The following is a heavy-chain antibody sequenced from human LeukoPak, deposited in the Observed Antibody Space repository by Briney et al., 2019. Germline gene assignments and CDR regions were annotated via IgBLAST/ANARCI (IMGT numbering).Heavy chain of an antibody. Sequence: GGSLRLSCAASGFTFSSYAMSWVRQAPGKGLEWVSAISGSGGSTYYADSVKGRFTISRDNSKNTLYLQMNGLRAEDTAVYYCAKGLRDSSGYYLFVSYWGQGTLVTVSS. V-gene: IGHV3-23*01. CDR1: GFTFSSYA. CDR2: ISGSGGST. J-gene: IGHJ4*02. D-gene: IGHD3-22*01. CDR3: AKGLRDSSGYYLFVSY.